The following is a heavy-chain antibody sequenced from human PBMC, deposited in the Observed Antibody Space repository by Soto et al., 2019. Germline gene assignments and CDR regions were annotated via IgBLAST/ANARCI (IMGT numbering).Heavy chain of an antibody. CDR2: INDYNGNT. V-gene: IGHV1-18*01. Sequence: QVQLVQSGAEVKKPGASVKVSCKASGYTFTTYGISWVRQAPGQGLEWMGWINDYNGNTNYAQKLQGRVTMTTGTSTNTAYMELSSHRCDDTEVNYCARDPVASNYFDYWGQGTLVTVSS. J-gene: IGHJ4*02. D-gene: IGHD6-19*01. CDR1: GYTFTTYG. CDR3: ARDPVASNYFDY.